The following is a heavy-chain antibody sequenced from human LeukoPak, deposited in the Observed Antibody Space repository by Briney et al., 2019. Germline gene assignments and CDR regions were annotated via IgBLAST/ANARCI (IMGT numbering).Heavy chain of an antibody. CDR3: ARGTYIAVKGYFDY. J-gene: IGHJ4*02. Sequence: ASVKVSCKASGYTFTSYDINWVRQATGQGLEWMGWMNPNSGNTGYAQKFQGRVTMTRNTSISTAYMELSSLRSEDTAVYYCARGTYIAVKGYFDYWGQGTLVTVSS. CDR1: GYTFTSYD. D-gene: IGHD6-19*01. CDR2: MNPNSGNT. V-gene: IGHV1-8*01.